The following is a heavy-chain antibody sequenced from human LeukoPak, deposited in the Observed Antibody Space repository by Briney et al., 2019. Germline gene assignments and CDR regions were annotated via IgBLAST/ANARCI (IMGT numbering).Heavy chain of an antibody. CDR2: IYDSGTT. Sequence: SETLSLTCTVSGDSISNYYWSWIRQPPGKGLEWIGFIYDSGTTNYNPSLKSRVTISVDRSKKQFSLKLSSVTAADTAVYYCARVSPTVTKAFKSWFDPWGQGTLVTVSS. V-gene: IGHV4-59*01. CDR1: GDSISNYY. J-gene: IGHJ5*02. D-gene: IGHD4-17*01. CDR3: ARVSPTVTKAFKSWFDP.